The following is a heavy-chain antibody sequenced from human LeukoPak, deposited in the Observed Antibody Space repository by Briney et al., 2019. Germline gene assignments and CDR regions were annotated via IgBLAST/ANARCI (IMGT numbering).Heavy chain of an antibody. D-gene: IGHD1-7*01. CDR2: MNPNTGNT. CDR3: ARGPKWNYVVPLDY. V-gene: IGHV1-8*01. CDR1: GYTFASYD. Sequence: ASVKVSCKASGYTFASYDINWVRQATGQGLEWMGWMNPNTGNTGYAQKFQGRVTMTRNTSISIAYMELSSLRSEDTAVYYCARGPKWNYVVPLDYWGQGTLVTVSS. J-gene: IGHJ4*02.